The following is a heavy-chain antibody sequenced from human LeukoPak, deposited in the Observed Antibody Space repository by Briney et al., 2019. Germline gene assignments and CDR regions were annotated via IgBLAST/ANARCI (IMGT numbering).Heavy chain of an antibody. CDR2: ISAYNGNT. J-gene: IGHJ5*02. Sequence: ASVKVSCKASGYTFTSYGISWVRQAPGQGLEWMGWISAYNGNTNYAQKLQGRVTMTTDTSTSTAYMELRSLRSDDTAVYYCAREYEDCTNGVCYTMGDWFDPWGQGTLATVSS. CDR3: AREYEDCTNGVCYTMGDWFDP. D-gene: IGHD2-8*01. CDR1: GYTFTSYG. V-gene: IGHV1-18*01.